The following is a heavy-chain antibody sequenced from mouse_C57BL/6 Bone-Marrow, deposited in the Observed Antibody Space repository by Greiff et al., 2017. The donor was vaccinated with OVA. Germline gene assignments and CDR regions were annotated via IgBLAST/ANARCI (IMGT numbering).Heavy chain of an antibody. CDR2: INPSNGGT. CDR1: GYTFTSYW. V-gene: IGHV1-53*01. D-gene: IGHD2-3*01. J-gene: IGHJ4*01. CDR3: ASGGGYFYAMDD. Sequence: QVQLQQPGTDLVKPGASVKLSCKASGYTFTSYWMHWVKQRPGQGLEWIGNINPSNGGTNYNEKFKSKATLTVDKSSSTAYMQLSSLTSEDSAVYYCASGGGYFYAMDDWGQGTSVTVSS.